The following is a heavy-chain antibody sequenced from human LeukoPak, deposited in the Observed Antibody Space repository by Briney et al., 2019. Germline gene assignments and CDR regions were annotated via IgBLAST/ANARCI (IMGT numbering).Heavy chain of an antibody. J-gene: IGHJ4*02. CDR3: ARDLYSQY. CDR1: GFTFSAHW. Sequence: GGSLRLSCAASGFTFSAHWMSWVRQAPGKGLEWVANIKEDGSEKYYVDSVRGRFTISRDIAKNSLYLQMNSLRAEDTAVYYCARDLYSQYWGQGTLVTVSS. D-gene: IGHD2-21*01. CDR2: IKEDGSEK. V-gene: IGHV3-7*01.